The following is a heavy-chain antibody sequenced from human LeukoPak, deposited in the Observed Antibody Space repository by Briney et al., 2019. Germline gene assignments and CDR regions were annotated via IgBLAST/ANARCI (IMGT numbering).Heavy chain of an antibody. CDR1: GGSISSHY. CDR3: ARDRGSGSSSSYYYYYGMDV. D-gene: IGHD6-13*01. J-gene: IGHJ6*02. CDR2: IYYSGST. Sequence: PSETLSLTCTVSGGSISSHYWSWIRQHPGKGLEWIGYIYYSGSTYYNPSLKSRVTISVDTSKNQFSLKLSSVTAADTAVYYCARDRGSGSSSSYYYYYGMDVWGQGTTVTVSS. V-gene: IGHV4-59*06.